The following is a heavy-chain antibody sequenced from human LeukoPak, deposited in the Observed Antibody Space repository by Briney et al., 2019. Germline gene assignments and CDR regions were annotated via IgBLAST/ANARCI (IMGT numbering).Heavy chain of an antibody. V-gene: IGHV1-2*02. Sequence: GASVKVSCKASGYTFTGYYMHWVRQAPGQGLEWMGWIKPNSGGTNYAQKFQGRVTMTRDTSISTAYMELSRLRSDDTAVYYCASNYYDSSGYTDYWGQGTLVTVSS. D-gene: IGHD3-22*01. CDR3: ASNYYDSSGYTDY. CDR2: IKPNSGGT. CDR1: GYTFTGYY. J-gene: IGHJ4*02.